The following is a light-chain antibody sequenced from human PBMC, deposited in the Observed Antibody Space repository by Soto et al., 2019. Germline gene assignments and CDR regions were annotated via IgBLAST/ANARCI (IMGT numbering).Light chain of an antibody. Sequence: IVLTQSPGTLSLSPGERATLSCRASQSVASRALAWYQQKPGQAPRLLLYYASKRATGIPDRFSGSGSGTDFTLTISRLEPDDFATYYCQQYNSYSTWTFGQGTEVEV. CDR3: QQYNSYSTWT. J-gene: IGKJ1*01. CDR1: QSVASRA. V-gene: IGKV3-20*01. CDR2: YAS.